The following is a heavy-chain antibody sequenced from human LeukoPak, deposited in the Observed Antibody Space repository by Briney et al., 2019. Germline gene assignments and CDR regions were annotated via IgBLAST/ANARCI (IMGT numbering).Heavy chain of an antibody. Sequence: SETLSLTCAVYGGSFSGYYWSWIRQPPGKGLEWIGEINHSGSTNYNPSLKSRVTISADTSKNQFSLKLSSVTAADTAVYYCARARGYSYGRHAGGGRGTLVTVSS. J-gene: IGHJ4*02. CDR3: ARARGYSYGRHAG. CDR1: GGSFSGYY. V-gene: IGHV4-34*01. D-gene: IGHD5-18*01. CDR2: INHSGST.